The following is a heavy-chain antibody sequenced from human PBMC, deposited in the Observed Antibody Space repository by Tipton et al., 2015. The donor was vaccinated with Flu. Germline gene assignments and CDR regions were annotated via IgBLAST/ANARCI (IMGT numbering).Heavy chain of an antibody. D-gene: IGHD2-21*01. CDR1: GFTFSDYW. J-gene: IGHJ4*02. CDR2: INGDGSRT. CDR3: ARAVGSGDAF. Sequence: GSLRLSCAASGFTFSDYWMHWVRHIPGEGLDWVAWINGDGSRTIYADSVKGRFTISRDNARNTQYLQMTDLKVDDTAVYYCARAVGSGDAFWGPGTLVTVSS. V-gene: IGHV3-74*01.